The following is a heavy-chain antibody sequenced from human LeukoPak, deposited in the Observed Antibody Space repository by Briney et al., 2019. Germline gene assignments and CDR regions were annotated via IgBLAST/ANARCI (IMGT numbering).Heavy chain of an antibody. CDR1: GFTFSNHA. D-gene: IGHD3-16*02. CDR3: AKAPDSVWGRYRNNYFDC. V-gene: IGHV3-23*01. Sequence: QPGGSLRLSCVASGFTFSNHAMTWVRQAPGKGLEWVSAITGSGPTTFYADSVKGRFTISRDNSNNLLALQMTSLRVEDTAVYYCAKAPDSVWGRYRNNYFDCWGQGVLVSVST. J-gene: IGHJ5*01. CDR2: ITGSGPTT.